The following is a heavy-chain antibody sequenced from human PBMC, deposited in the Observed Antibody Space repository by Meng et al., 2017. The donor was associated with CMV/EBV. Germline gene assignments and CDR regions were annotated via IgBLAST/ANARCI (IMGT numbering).Heavy chain of an antibody. Sequence: ESLKISCAVYGGSFSGYYWSWIRQPPGKGLEWIGEINHSGSTNYNPSLKSRVTIPVDTSKNQFSLKLSSVTAADTAVYYCARALRFLEWLPDYWGQGTLVTVSS. J-gene: IGHJ4*02. CDR1: GGSFSGYY. D-gene: IGHD3-3*01. V-gene: IGHV4-34*01. CDR2: INHSGST. CDR3: ARALRFLEWLPDY.